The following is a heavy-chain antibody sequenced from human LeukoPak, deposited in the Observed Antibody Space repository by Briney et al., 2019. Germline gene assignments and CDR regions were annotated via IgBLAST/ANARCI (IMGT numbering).Heavy chain of an antibody. CDR2: ISAYNGNT. CDR1: GYTFTSYG. Sequence: ASVKVSCKASGYTFTSYGISWVRQAPGQGLEWMGWISAYNGNTNYAQKLQGRVTMTTDTSTSTAYMELRSLRSDDTAVYYCARGLGMDCSSTSCYLPDYWGQGTLVTVSS. D-gene: IGHD2-2*01. V-gene: IGHV1-18*01. CDR3: ARGLGMDCSSTSCYLPDY. J-gene: IGHJ4*02.